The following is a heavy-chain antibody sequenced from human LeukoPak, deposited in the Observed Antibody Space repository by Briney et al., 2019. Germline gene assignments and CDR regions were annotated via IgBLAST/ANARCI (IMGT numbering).Heavy chain of an antibody. CDR2: IIPIFGTA. D-gene: IGHD2-21*01. CDR1: GGTFSSYA. CDR3: ATSISLIPLFDY. Sequence: SVKVSCKASGGTFSSYAISWVRQAPGQGLEWMGGIIPIFGTANYAQKFQGRVTITANESTSTAYMELSSLRSEDTAVYYCATSISLIPLFDYWGQGTLVTVSS. J-gene: IGHJ4*02. V-gene: IGHV1-69*13.